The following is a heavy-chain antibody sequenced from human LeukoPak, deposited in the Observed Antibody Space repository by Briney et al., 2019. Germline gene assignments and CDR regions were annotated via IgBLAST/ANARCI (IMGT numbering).Heavy chain of an antibody. Sequence: ASVKVSCKASGCTFTSYAMHWVRQAPGQRLEWMGWINAGNGNTKYSQKFQGRVTITRDTSASTAYMELSSLRSEDTAVYYCARSRGYSYGWYFDYWGQGTLVTVSS. CDR2: INAGNGNT. V-gene: IGHV1-3*01. CDR1: GCTFTSYA. CDR3: ARSRGYSYGWYFDY. J-gene: IGHJ4*02. D-gene: IGHD5-18*01.